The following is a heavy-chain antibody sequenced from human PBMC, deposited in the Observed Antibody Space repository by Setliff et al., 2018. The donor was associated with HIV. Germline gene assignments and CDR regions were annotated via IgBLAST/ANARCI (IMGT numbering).Heavy chain of an antibody. J-gene: IGHJ4*02. CDR3: ARGLAVAGTGY. D-gene: IGHD6-19*01. V-gene: IGHV1-8*02. CDR2: MNPNSGTT. Sequence: ASVKVSCKASGYTFTSFDINWVRQATGQGLEWMGWMNPNSGTTGYAQEFQGRVTMTRDTYISTAYMELSSLRSEDTAVYYCARGLAVAGTGYWGQGTRVTVSS. CDR1: GYTFTSFD.